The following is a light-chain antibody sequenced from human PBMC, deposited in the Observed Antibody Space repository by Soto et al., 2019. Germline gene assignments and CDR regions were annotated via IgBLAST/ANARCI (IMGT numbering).Light chain of an antibody. Sequence: EIVLTQSPATLSLSPGERGTLSCRASQSISSYLAWYQHKPGQAPRLLIYDASNRATGIPARFSGSGSGTDFTLTISSLEPEDSAVYYCQQYESSIPTFGQGTKVDIK. J-gene: IGKJ1*01. CDR1: QSISSY. CDR3: QQYESSIPT. V-gene: IGKV3-11*01. CDR2: DAS.